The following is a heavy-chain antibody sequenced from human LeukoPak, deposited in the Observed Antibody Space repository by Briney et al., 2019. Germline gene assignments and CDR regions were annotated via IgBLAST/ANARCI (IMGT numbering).Heavy chain of an antibody. CDR2: ISSNGDST. J-gene: IGHJ5*02. Sequence: PGGSLRLSCSASGFTFSNYAMHWVRQAPGKGLEYVSAISSNGDSTYYADSVEGRCIISRDNSKNSLSLQMSSLRPEDTAVYYCVKSASSFGANWFDPWGQGTLVTVSS. V-gene: IGHV3-64D*09. D-gene: IGHD3-3*01. CDR3: VKSASSFGANWFDP. CDR1: GFTFSNYA.